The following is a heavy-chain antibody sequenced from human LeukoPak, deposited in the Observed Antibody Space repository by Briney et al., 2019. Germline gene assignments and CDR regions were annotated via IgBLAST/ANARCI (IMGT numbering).Heavy chain of an antibody. CDR2: ICYSGST. CDR3: ARVAPHSYYYDSSGYSNWFDP. V-gene: IGHV4-61*01. CDR1: GGSVSSGSYY. Sequence: SETLSLTCTVSGGSVSSGSYYWSWIRQPPGKGLEWIGYICYSGSTNYNPSLKSRVTISVDTSKNQFSLKLSSVTAADTAVYYCARVAPHSYYYDSSGYSNWFDPWGQGTLVTVSS. D-gene: IGHD3-22*01. J-gene: IGHJ5*02.